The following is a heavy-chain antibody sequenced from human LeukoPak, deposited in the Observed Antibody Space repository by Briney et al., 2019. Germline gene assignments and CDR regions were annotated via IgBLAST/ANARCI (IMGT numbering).Heavy chain of an antibody. Sequence: PGGSLRLSCAASGFTFSSYSINWVRQAPGKGLEWVSYISSSSRTIHYADSVKGRFTISRDNAKNSLYLQMNSLRVEDTAVYYCARESYCSGGSCLHFDYWGQGTLVTVSS. CDR3: ARESYCSGGSCLHFDY. V-gene: IGHV3-48*04. CDR1: GFTFSSYS. CDR2: ISSSSRTI. J-gene: IGHJ4*02. D-gene: IGHD2-15*01.